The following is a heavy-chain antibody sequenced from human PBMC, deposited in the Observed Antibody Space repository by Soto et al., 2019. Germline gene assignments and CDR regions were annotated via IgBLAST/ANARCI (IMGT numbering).Heavy chain of an antibody. CDR3: ARDNLNYDILTGYYSGAFDI. V-gene: IGHV4-31*03. CDR1: GGSISSGGYY. Sequence: QVQLQESGPGLVKPSQTLSLTCTVSGGSISSGGYYWSWIRQHPGKGLEWIGYIYYSGSTYYNPSLKSRVTISVDTSKYHFSLKLSSVTAADTAVYYCARDNLNYDILTGYYSGAFDIWGQGTMVTVSS. J-gene: IGHJ3*02. CDR2: IYYSGST. D-gene: IGHD3-9*01.